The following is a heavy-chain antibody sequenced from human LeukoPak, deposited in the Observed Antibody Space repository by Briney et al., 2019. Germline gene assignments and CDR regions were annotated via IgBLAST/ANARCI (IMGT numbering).Heavy chain of an antibody. J-gene: IGHJ6*03. V-gene: IGHV4-59*08. CDR3: ARRWNYGRNYYIDV. D-gene: IGHD1-7*01. CDR2: IHYSGST. CDR1: GDSISNHY. Sequence: SETLSLTCTVSGDSISNHYWSWIRQPPGKGLEWIGYIHYSGSTKYNPSLKSRVTISLDSSKTQFSLKLSSVTAADTAVYYCARRWNYGRNYYIDVWGKGATVSVSS.